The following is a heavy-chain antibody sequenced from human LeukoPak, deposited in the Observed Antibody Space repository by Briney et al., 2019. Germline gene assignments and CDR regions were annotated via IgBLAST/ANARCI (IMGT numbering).Heavy chain of an antibody. D-gene: IGHD5-12*01. V-gene: IGHV4-34*01. CDR2: INHSGST. CDR3: ARDRGSDSGYANDAFDI. Sequence: SETLSLTCAVYGGSFSGYYWSWIRQPPGKGLEWIGEINHSGSTNYNPSLKSRVTISVDTSKNQFSLKLSSVTAADTAVYYCARDRGSDSGYANDAFDIWGQGTMVTVSS. CDR1: GGSFSGYY. J-gene: IGHJ3*02.